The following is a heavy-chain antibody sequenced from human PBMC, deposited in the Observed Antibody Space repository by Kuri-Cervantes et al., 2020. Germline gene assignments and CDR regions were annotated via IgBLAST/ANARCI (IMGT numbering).Heavy chain of an antibody. D-gene: IGHD3-10*01. J-gene: IGHJ3*02. CDR1: GGSFSGYY. CDR3: ARPRGYYGSGSYYPATRPWYAFDI. V-gene: IGHV4-59*12. CDR2: IYYSGST. Sequence: GSLRLSCAVYGGSFSGYYWSWIRQPPGKGLEWIGYIYYSGSTNYNPSLKSRVTISVDTSKNQFSLKLSSVTAADTAVYYCARPRGYYGSGSYYPATRPWYAFDIWGQGTMVTVSS.